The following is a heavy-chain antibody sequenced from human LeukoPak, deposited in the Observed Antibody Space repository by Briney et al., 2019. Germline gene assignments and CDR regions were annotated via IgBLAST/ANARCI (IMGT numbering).Heavy chain of an antibody. CDR3: ARDPRRSGGDIVVVPAP. V-gene: IGHV1-69*05. CDR2: IIPIFGTA. CDR1: GGTFSSYA. J-gene: IGHJ5*02. D-gene: IGHD2-2*01. Sequence: AASVKVSCKAYGGTFSSYAISWVRQAPGQGLEWMGGIIPIFGTANYAQKFQGRVTITTDESTSTAYMELSSLRSEDTAVYYCARDPRRSGGDIVVVPAPWGQGTLVTVSS.